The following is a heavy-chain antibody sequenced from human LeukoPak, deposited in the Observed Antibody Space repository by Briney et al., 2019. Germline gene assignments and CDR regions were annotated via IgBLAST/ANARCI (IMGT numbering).Heavy chain of an antibody. J-gene: IGHJ4*02. D-gene: IGHD3-10*01. V-gene: IGHV3-7*01. CDR3: AREELYDYYGSGSYYLDY. CDR1: GFTFSSYW. CDR2: IRRDGSEK. Sequence: GGSLRLSCAASGFTFSSYWMSWVRQAPGKGLEWVANIRRDGSEKYYVDSVKGRFTISRDNAKNSLYLQMNSLRAEDTAVYYCAREELYDYYGSGSYYLDYWGQGTLVTVSS.